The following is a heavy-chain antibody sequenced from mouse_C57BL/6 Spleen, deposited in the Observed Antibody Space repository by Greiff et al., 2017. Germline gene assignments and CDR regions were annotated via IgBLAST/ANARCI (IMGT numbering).Heavy chain of an antibody. V-gene: IGHV14-2*01. CDR2: IDPEDGEP. CDR3: ARGGSSFYAMDY. J-gene: IGHJ4*01. Sequence: VQLQQSGAELVKPGASVKLSCTASGFNIKDYYMHWVKQRTEQGLEWIGRIDPEDGEPKYAPKFQGKATITADTSSNTAYLQLSSLTSEDTAVYYCARGGSSFYAMDYWGQGTSVTVSS. CDR1: GFNIKDYY. D-gene: IGHD1-1*01.